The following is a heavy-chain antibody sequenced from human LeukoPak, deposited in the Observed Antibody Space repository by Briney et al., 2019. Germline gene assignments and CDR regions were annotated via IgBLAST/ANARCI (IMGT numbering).Heavy chain of an antibody. CDR1: GFTFTTYS. Sequence: PGGSLRLSCEASGFTFTTYSMTWVRQAPGKGLEWVSIISSGSSAIFSADALKGRFTISRDDAKNLLYLDMNSLRTEDTAVYYCARGHTAVTRHFDFWGQGTLVTVSS. CDR3: ARGHTAVTRHFDF. CDR2: ISSGSSAI. D-gene: IGHD4-17*01. V-gene: IGHV3-21*01. J-gene: IGHJ4*02.